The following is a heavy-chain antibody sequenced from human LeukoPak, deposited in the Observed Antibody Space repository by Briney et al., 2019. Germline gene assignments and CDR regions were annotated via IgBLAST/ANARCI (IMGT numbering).Heavy chain of an antibody. D-gene: IGHD5-18*01. CDR1: GFTFSSYS. Sequence: GGSLRLSCAASGFTFSSYSMNWVRQAPGKGLEWVSSISSSSSYIYYADSVKGRFTISRDNAKNSLYLQMNSLRVEDTAVYYCARGYNYANDFDSWGQGTLVSVSS. J-gene: IGHJ4*02. CDR3: ARGYNYANDFDS. V-gene: IGHV3-21*01. CDR2: ISSSSSYI.